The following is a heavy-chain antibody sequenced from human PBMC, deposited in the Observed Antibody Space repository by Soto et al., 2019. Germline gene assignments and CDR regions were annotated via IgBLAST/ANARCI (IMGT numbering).Heavy chain of an antibody. J-gene: IGHJ3*02. CDR2: ISWNSGSI. CDR3: AKDSAVTPRAFDI. CDR1: GFTFDDYA. D-gene: IGHD4-17*01. V-gene: IGHV3-9*01. Sequence: EVQLVESGGGLVQPGRSLRLSCAASGFTFDDYAMHWVRQAPGKGLEWVSGISWNSGSIGYADSVKGRFTICRDNAKNSLYLQMNSLRAEDTALYYCAKDSAVTPRAFDIWGQGTMVTVSS.